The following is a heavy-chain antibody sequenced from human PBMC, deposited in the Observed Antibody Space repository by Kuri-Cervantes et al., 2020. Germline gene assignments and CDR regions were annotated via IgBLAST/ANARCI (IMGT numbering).Heavy chain of an antibody. CDR2: ISSSSSYI. CDR1: GFTFSSDS. J-gene: IGHJ6*02. D-gene: IGHD3-22*01. CDR3: AREYGSSGYYGMDV. V-gene: IGHV3-21*01. Sequence: GESLMISCAASGFTFSSDSMNWVRQAPGKGLEWVSSISSSSSYIYYADSVKGRFTISRDNAKNSLYLQMNSLRAEDTAVYYCAREYGSSGYYGMDVWGQGTTVTVSS.